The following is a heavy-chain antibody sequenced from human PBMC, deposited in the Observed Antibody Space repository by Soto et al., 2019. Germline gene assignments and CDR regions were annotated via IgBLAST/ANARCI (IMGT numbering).Heavy chain of an antibody. CDR2: INPSCGST. CDR3: ASGGGYSDSSRYSTDAFDI. D-gene: IGHD3-22*01. V-gene: IGHV1-46*01. Sequence: ASVNVSCRASGYTFTSYYIHWVRQAPGQGLECMVIINPSCGSTSYAQKFQGRVTMTRDTSTSTVYLELSSLRSEDTAVYYSASGGGYSDSSRYSTDAFDIWGQGTMVTVSS. J-gene: IGHJ3*02. CDR1: GYTFTSYY.